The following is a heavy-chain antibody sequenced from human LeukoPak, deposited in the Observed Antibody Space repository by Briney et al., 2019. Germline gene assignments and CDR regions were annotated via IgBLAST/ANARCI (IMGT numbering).Heavy chain of an antibody. J-gene: IGHJ6*02. CDR3: ARVEWELLYYYGMDV. D-gene: IGHD1-26*01. CDR2: MNPNSGNT. Sequence: ASVKVSCKASGYTFTSYDINWVRQATGQGHEWMGWMNPNSGNTGYAQKFQGRVTMTRNTSISTAYMELSSLRSEDTAVYYCARVEWELLYYYGMDVWGQGTTVTVSS. CDR1: GYTFTSYD. V-gene: IGHV1-8*01.